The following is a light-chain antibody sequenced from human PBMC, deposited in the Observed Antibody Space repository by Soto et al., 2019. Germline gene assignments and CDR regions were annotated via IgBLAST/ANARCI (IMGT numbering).Light chain of an antibody. CDR2: GAS. CDR3: EQYGSSPPYT. V-gene: IGKV3-20*01. J-gene: IGKJ2*01. Sequence: EIVLTQSPGTLSLSPGERATLSCRASQSGSSSYLAWYQQKPGQAPRLLIYGASRRATCIPDRFSGSGSGTDFTLTSSRLEPEDFAVYYCEQYGSSPPYTFGQGTKLEIK. CDR1: QSGSSSY.